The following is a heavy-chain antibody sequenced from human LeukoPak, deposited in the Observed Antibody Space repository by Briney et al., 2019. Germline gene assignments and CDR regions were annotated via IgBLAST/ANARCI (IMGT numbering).Heavy chain of an antibody. CDR3: ARFRVTMYYFDY. J-gene: IGHJ4*02. CDR2: TRYDGSDK. CDR1: GFIFSSYG. Sequence: GGSLRLSCAASGFIFSSYGMHWVRQAPGKGPEWVAFTRYDGSDKYYADSVKGRFTISRDNSKNTLYLQMNSLRAEDTAVYYCARFRVTMYYFDYWGQGTLVTVSS. D-gene: IGHD4-17*01. V-gene: IGHV3-30*02.